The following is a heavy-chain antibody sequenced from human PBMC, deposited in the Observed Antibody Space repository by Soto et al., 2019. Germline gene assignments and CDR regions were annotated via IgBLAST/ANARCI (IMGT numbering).Heavy chain of an antibody. Sequence: SETLSLTCTVSGDSVSSENYYWTWIRQSPGKGLEWIGYICSSGSTNYNPSLNSRVTISLDRSRNQFSLKLTSVTAADTAVYYCARDIRGYSRAFDYWGQGTLVTVSS. CDR2: ICSSGST. V-gene: IGHV4-61*01. CDR1: GDSVSSENYY. J-gene: IGHJ4*02. CDR3: ARDIRGYSRAFDY. D-gene: IGHD5-18*01.